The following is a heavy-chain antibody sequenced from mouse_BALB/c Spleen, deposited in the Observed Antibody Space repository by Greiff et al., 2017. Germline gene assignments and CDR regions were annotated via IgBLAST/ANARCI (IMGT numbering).Heavy chain of an antibody. CDR1: GFNIKDYY. V-gene: IGHV14-4*02. Sequence: VQLKESGAELVRSGASVKLSCTASGFNIKDYYMHWVKQRPEQGLEWIGWIDPENGDTEYAPKFQGKATMTADTSSNTAYLQLSSLTSEDTAVYYCNARAYYDYDGGMDYWGQGTSVTVSS. CDR3: NARAYYDYDGGMDY. D-gene: IGHD2-4*01. J-gene: IGHJ4*01. CDR2: IDPENGDT.